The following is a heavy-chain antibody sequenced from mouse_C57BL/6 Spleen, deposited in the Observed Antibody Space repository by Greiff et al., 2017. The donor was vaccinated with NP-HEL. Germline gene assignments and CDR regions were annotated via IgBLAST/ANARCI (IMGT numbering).Heavy chain of an antibody. CDR1: GYTFTSYW. CDR3: ARSPNYYFDY. J-gene: IGHJ2*01. Sequence: QVQLQQPGAELVMPGASVKLSCKASGYTFTSYWMHWVKQRPGQGLEWIGEIDPSDSYTNYNQKFKGKSTLTVDKSSSTAYMQLSSLTSEDSAVYYCARSPNYYFDYWGQGTTLTVSS. CDR2: IDPSDSYT. D-gene: IGHD4-1*01. V-gene: IGHV1-69*01.